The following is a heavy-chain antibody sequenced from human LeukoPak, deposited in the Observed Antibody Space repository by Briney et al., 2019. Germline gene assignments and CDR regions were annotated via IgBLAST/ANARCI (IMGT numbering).Heavy chain of an antibody. CDR1: GFTFNDFA. Sequence: GGSLRLSCAASGFTFNDFAMHWVRLTPGKGLEWVSGISWNSGRIAYADSVKGRFAISRDNDKNSVYLQMNSLRDEDTAVYYCTRGRYQFLGPNVSWGQGSLVTVSS. D-gene: IGHD2/OR15-2a*01. CDR3: TRGRYQFLGPNVS. V-gene: IGHV3-9*01. CDR2: ISWNSGRI. J-gene: IGHJ5*02.